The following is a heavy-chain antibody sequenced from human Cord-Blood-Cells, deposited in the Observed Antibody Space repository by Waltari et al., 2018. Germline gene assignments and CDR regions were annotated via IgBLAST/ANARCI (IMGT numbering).Heavy chain of an antibody. D-gene: IGHD7-27*01. Sequence: QVQLVQSGAEVKKPGASVKVSCKASGATFPSYFLHWVPQAPGQGLEWMGIINPSGGSTSYAQKFQGRVTMTRDTSTSTVYMELSSLRSEDTAVYYCARGSARTGDGAFDIWGQGTMVTVSS. CDR2: INPSGGST. CDR3: ARGSARTGDGAFDI. J-gene: IGHJ3*02. CDR1: GATFPSYF. V-gene: IGHV1-46*01.